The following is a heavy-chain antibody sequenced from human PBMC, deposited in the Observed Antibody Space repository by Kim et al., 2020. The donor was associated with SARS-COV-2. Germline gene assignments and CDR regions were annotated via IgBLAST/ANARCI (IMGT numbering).Heavy chain of an antibody. D-gene: IGHD2-2*03. CDR1: GYTFTSYG. J-gene: IGHJ4*02. CDR3: ARDLGIVVVPAAMFFDY. Sequence: ASVKVSCKASGYTFTSYGISWVRQAPGQGLEWMGWISAYNGNTNYAQKLQGRVTMTTDTSTSTAYMELRSLRSDDTAVYYCARDLGIVVVPAAMFFDYWGQGTLVTVSS. CDR2: ISAYNGNT. V-gene: IGHV1-18*01.